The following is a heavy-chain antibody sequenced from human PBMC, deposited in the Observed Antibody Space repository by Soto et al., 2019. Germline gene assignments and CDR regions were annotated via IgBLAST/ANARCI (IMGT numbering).Heavy chain of an antibody. CDR1: GGSISRSGSY. CDR2: IYYGGST. Sequence: QLQLQESGPGLVKPSETLSLTCTVSGGSISRSGSYWAWIRQAPGKGLEWIGSIYYGGSTYYNPSMTSRVSITVDTSRNQFSLHQGSVADSDAAVYYCATDAKDYDASGFSHAFDSWGHGTMVTVSS. CDR3: ATDAKDYDASGFSHAFDS. V-gene: IGHV4-39*01. J-gene: IGHJ3*01. D-gene: IGHD3-10*01.